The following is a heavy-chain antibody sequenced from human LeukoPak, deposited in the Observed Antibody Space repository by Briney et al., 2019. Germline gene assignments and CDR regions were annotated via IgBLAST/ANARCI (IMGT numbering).Heavy chain of an antibody. J-gene: IGHJ4*02. V-gene: IGHV4-39*01. D-gene: IGHD3-22*01. CDR2: IYYSGST. CDR3: ARRAHYYDSSGEADY. Sequence: SETLSLTCTVSGGSISSSSYYWGWTRRPPGKGVEWIGSIYYSGSTYYNASLRSRVTISVDTSKNQFSLRLSSVTAADTAVYYCARRAHYYDSSGEADYWGQGSLVTVSS. CDR1: GGSISSSSYY.